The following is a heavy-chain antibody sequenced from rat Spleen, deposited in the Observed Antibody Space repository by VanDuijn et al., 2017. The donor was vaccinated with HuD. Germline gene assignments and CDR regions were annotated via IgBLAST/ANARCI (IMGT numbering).Heavy chain of an antibody. V-gene: IGHV5-19*01. CDR3: ARGGRWYFDF. D-gene: IGHD1-11*01. J-gene: IGHJ1*01. CDR2: ISPSGGIT. Sequence: EVQLVESGGGLVQPGRSLKVSCSASGFTLSNYGMHWIREAPTRGLEWVASISPSGGITDYRDSVQGRFTISRDNAQNTLYLQMNSLKSEDTATYYCARGGRWYFDFWGPGTMVTVSS. CDR1: GFTLSNYG.